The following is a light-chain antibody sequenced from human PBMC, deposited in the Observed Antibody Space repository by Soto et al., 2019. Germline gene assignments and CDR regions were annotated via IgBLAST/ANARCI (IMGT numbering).Light chain of an antibody. CDR2: GAS. J-gene: IGKJ3*01. CDR3: QPYGSSPVFT. CDR1: QSVSSSY. Sequence: EIVLTQSPGTLSLSPGERATLSCRASQSVSSSYLAWYQQKPGQAPRLLIYGASSRTTGIPARFSGSASGTDFTLTISRLEPEDFAVYYCQPYGSSPVFTFGPGTKVDIK. V-gene: IGKV3-20*01.